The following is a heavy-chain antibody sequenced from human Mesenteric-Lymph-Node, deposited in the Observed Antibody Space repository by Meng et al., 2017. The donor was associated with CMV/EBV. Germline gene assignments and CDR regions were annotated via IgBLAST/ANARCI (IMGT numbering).Heavy chain of an antibody. CDR3: ARDLSGTYFQ. CDR2: TFYRSKWYN. J-gene: IGHJ1*01. D-gene: IGHD1-26*01. CDR1: GNSVSSNSAA. Sequence: LRLSCAMSGNSVSSNSAAWNWIRQSPSRGLEWLGRTFYRSKWYNDYAVSVKSRITINPDTSKNQFSLHLNSVTPEDTAVYYCARDLSGTYFQWGQGTLVTVSS. V-gene: IGHV6-1*01.